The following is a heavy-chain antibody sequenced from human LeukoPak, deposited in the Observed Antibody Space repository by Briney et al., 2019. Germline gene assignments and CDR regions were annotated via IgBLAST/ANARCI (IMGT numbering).Heavy chain of an antibody. CDR3: ALGYCSSTSCYWFDP. Sequence: SQTLSLTCAISGDSVSSNSAAWNWIRQFPSRGLEWLGRTYYRSKWYNDYAVSVKSRITINPDTSKNQFSLQLNSVTPEDTAVYYCALGYCSSTSCYWFDPWGQGTLVTVSS. CDR2: TYYRSKWYN. J-gene: IGHJ5*02. CDR1: GDSVSSNSAA. D-gene: IGHD2-2*01. V-gene: IGHV6-1*01.